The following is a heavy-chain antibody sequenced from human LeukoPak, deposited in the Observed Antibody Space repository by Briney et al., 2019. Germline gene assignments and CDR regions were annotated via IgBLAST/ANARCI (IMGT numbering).Heavy chain of an antibody. CDR1: GGSISSGDYY. CDR2: IYYSGST. CDR3: ARDSSGYYYFDY. Sequence: SETLSLTCTVSGGSISSGDYYWSWIRQPPGKGLEWIGYIYYSGSTSYNPSLKSRVTISVDTSKNQFSLKLSSVTAADTAVYYCARDSSGYYYFDYWGQGTLVTVSS. V-gene: IGHV4-30-4*02. J-gene: IGHJ4*02. D-gene: IGHD3-22*01.